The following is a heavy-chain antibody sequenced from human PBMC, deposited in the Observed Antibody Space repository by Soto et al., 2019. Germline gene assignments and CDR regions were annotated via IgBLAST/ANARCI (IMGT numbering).Heavy chain of an antibody. V-gene: IGHV4-30-4*01. J-gene: IGHJ5*02. CDR2: IYYSGST. Sequence: LSLTCTVSGGSISSGDYYWSWIRQPPGKGLEWIGYIYYSGSTYYNPSLKSRVTISVDTSKNQFSLKLSSVTAADTAVYYCARGGTVTNNWFDPWGQGTLVTVSS. CDR3: ARGGTVTNNWFDP. D-gene: IGHD4-4*01. CDR1: GGSISSGDYY.